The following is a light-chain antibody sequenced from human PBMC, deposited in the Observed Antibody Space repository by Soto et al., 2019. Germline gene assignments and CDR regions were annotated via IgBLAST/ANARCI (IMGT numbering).Light chain of an antibody. Sequence: AIRMTQSPSSFSASTGDRVTITGRARQGISSHLAWYHVKPGKAPRLLIYTASYLESGVPSRFSGSGSGTDFTLTLSSLQSEDFAVYYCQQYFSYPLTFGGGTKVEIK. CDR3: QQYFSYPLT. CDR1: QGISSH. V-gene: IGKV1-8*01. J-gene: IGKJ4*01. CDR2: TAS.